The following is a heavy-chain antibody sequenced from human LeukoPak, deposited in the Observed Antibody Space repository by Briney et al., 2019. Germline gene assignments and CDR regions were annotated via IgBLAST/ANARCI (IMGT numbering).Heavy chain of an antibody. CDR1: GYSFTSYW. CDR3: ARLGSGGFGELWGHFDY. V-gene: IGHV5-51*01. Sequence: GEPLKISCKGSGYSFTSYWIGWVRQMPGKGLECRGIIYPGDSDTRYSPSFQGQVGLSADKSISTAYLQWSSLKASDTAMYYCARLGSGGFGELWGHFDYWGQGTLVTVSS. J-gene: IGHJ4*02. CDR2: IYPGDSDT. D-gene: IGHD3-10*01.